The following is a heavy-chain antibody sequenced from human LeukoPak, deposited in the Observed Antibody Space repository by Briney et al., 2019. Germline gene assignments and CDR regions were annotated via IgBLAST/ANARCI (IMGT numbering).Heavy chain of an antibody. D-gene: IGHD6-19*01. V-gene: IGHV1-3*01. J-gene: IGHJ3*02. CDR2: IHADSGNT. CDR1: GYTFTTCA. CDR3: TIGLAGDWDAFDI. Sequence: ASVKVSCKTSGYTFTTCAVHWVRQAPGQRLEWMGWIHADSGNTKYSRKLQGRVAIARDTSASTIYMELTSLRIEDTAVYFCTIGLAGDWDAFDIWGLGTMVTVPS.